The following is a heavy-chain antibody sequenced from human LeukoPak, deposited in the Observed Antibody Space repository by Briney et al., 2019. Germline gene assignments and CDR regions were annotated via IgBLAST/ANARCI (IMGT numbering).Heavy chain of an antibody. Sequence: SETLSLTCAVSGGSISIGGYSWSWIRQPPGKGLEWIGYIYHSGSTYYNPSLKSRVTISVDRSKNQFSLKLSSVTAADTAVYYCARGLGYCSSTSCRGGAFDIWGQGTMVTVSS. J-gene: IGHJ3*02. CDR3: ARGLGYCSSTSCRGGAFDI. CDR1: GGSISIGGYS. CDR2: IYHSGST. D-gene: IGHD2-2*01. V-gene: IGHV4-30-2*01.